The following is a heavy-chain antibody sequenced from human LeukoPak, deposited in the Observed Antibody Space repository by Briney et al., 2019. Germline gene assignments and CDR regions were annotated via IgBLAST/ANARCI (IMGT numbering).Heavy chain of an antibody. CDR2: MNPNSGNT. CDR1: GYTFTSYD. J-gene: IGHJ3*02. V-gene: IGHV1-8*01. CDR3: ARGGSRYRAFDI. Sequence: ASVKVSCKASGYTFTSYDINWVRQAPGQGLEWMGWMNPNSGNTGYAQKFQGRVTMTRNTSISTAYMELSSLRSEDTAVYYCARGGSRYRAFDIWGQGTMVTVSS. D-gene: IGHD3-22*01.